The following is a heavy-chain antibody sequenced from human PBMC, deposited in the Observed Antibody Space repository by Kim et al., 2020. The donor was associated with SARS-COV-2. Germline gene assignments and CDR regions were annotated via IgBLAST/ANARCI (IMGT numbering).Heavy chain of an antibody. Sequence: ASVKVSCKVSGYTLIELSLHWVRQAPGKGLEWMGGFDPEDGETIYAQKFQGRVTMTEDTSTDIAYMELSSLRSEDTAVYYCATTKPWLTPNWFDPRGQGTLVTVSS. CDR1: GYTLIELS. D-gene: IGHD3-9*01. J-gene: IGHJ5*02. V-gene: IGHV1-24*01. CDR3: ATTKPWLTPNWFDP. CDR2: FDPEDGET.